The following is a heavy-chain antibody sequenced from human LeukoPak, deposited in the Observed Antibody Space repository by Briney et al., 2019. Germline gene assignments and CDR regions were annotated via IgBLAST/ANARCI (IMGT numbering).Heavy chain of an antibody. Sequence: ASVKVSCKASGGTFSSYAISWVRQAPGQGLEWMGWISAYNGNTNYAQKLQGRVTMTTDTSRSTAYMELRSLRSDDTAVYYCARDPPRRMTTVTFFDYWGQGTLVTVSS. D-gene: IGHD4-17*01. CDR2: ISAYNGNT. J-gene: IGHJ4*02. CDR3: ARDPPRRMTTVTFFDY. V-gene: IGHV1-18*01. CDR1: GGTFSSYA.